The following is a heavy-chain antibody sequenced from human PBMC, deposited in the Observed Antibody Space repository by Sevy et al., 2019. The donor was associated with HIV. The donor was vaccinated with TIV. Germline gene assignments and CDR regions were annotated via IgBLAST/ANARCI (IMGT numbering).Heavy chain of an antibody. Sequence: SETLSLTCAVSGGSISSGGYSWSWIRQPPGKGLEWIGYIYHSGSTYYNPSLKSRVTISVDRSKNKFSLKLSSVTAADTAVYYCARVVGYDSSCCDGFDPWGQGTLVTVSS. CDR2: IYHSGST. D-gene: IGHD5-12*01. CDR3: ARVVGYDSSCCDGFDP. J-gene: IGHJ5*02. CDR1: GGSISSGGYS. V-gene: IGHV4-30-2*01.